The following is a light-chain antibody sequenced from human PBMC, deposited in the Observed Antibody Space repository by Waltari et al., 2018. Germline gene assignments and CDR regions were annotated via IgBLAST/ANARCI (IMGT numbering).Light chain of an antibody. CDR2: AAT. Sequence: DIQMTQSPSYLSASVGDRVTITCRAGHDIIRYLTWYQQKPGEVPKLLIYAATSLQYGFPSRFSGSGFGTDFTLTISSLQPEDFATYFCQQSYSTPTFGGGTKVEIK. V-gene: IGKV1-39*01. J-gene: IGKJ4*01. CDR3: QQSYSTPT. CDR1: HDIIRY.